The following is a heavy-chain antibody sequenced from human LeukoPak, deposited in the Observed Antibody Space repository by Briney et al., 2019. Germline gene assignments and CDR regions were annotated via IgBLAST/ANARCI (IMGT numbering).Heavy chain of an antibody. CDR2: ISGSGDNT. Sequence: GGSLRLSCAASGINFSSYAMSWVRQAPGKGLEWVSAISGSGDNTYYADSMKGRFTISRDNSKNTLSLQMNSLRAEDTAVYYCAKASYYYDSSDRFDYWGQGTLVTVSS. D-gene: IGHD3-22*01. V-gene: IGHV3-23*01. CDR3: AKASYYYDSSDRFDY. CDR1: GINFSSYA. J-gene: IGHJ4*02.